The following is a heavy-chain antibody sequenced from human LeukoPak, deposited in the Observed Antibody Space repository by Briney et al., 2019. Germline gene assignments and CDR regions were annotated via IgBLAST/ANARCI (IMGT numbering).Heavy chain of an antibody. V-gene: IGHV4-39*01. CDR1: GGSISSSSYY. CDR3: ARRVGSENNWFAP. CDR2: IYYSVST. J-gene: IGHJ5*02. Sequence: PSETLSLTCTVSGGSISSSSYYWGWIRQPPGKGLEWIGDIYYSVSTYYNSSLNSRVTISVNQSKKQFCLKMTSVNAAETAVYYCARRVGSENNWFAPWGQGTLVTVSS. D-gene: IGHD3-10*01.